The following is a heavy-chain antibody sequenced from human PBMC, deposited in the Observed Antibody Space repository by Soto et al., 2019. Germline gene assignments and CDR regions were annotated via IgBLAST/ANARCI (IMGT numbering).Heavy chain of an antibody. CDR3: ARDSLSYYDSSGYWTY. D-gene: IGHD3-22*01. CDR2: IWYDGSNK. V-gene: IGHV3-33*01. CDR1: GFTFSSYG. Sequence: GGSLRLSCAASGFTFSSYGMHWVRQAPGKGLEWVAVIWYDGSNKYYADSVKGRFTISRGNSKNTLYLQMNSLRAEDTAVYYCARDSLSYYDSSGYWTYWGQGTLVTVSS. J-gene: IGHJ4*02.